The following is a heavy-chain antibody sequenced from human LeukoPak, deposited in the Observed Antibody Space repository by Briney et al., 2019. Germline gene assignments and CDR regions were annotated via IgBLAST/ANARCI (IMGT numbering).Heavy chain of an antibody. CDR3: ARSMTRYYYDSSGQLFDY. V-gene: IGHV4-59*01. CDR1: GGSISSYY. CDR2: IYYSGST. D-gene: IGHD3-22*01. J-gene: IGHJ4*02. Sequence: SETLSLTCTVSGGSISSYYWSWIRQPPGKGLEWIGYIYYSGSTNYNPSLKSRVTISVDASKNQFSLKLSSVTAADTAVYYCARSMTRYYYDSSGQLFDYWGQGTLVTVSS.